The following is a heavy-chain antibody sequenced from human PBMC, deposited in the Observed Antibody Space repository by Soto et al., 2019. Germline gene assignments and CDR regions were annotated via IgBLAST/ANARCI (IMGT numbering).Heavy chain of an antibody. J-gene: IGHJ4*02. D-gene: IGHD3-10*01. Sequence: SETLSLTCTVSGGSISGYYWSWIRQPPGKGLEWIGYIHYSGSTNYNPSLKSRVTISLDISKNQFSLRLSSVTASDTAVYYCARQYYGSGSYYRLDYWGQGTLVTVSS. CDR3: ARQYYGSGSYYRLDY. CDR1: GGSISGYY. V-gene: IGHV4-59*08. CDR2: IHYSGST.